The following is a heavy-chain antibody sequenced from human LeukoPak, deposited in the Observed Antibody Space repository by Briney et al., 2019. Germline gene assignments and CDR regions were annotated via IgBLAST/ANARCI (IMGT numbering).Heavy chain of an antibody. D-gene: IGHD3-10*01. Sequence: GGSLRLSCAAPGFTFSSYSMNWVRQAPGKGLEWVSSISSSSSYIYYADSVKGRFTISRDNAKNSLYLQMNSLRAEDTAVYYCARMPTYYYGSGSYYNVPDFDYWGQGTLVTVSS. CDR1: GFTFSSYS. CDR2: ISSSSSYI. CDR3: ARMPTYYYGSGSYYNVPDFDY. J-gene: IGHJ4*02. V-gene: IGHV3-21*01.